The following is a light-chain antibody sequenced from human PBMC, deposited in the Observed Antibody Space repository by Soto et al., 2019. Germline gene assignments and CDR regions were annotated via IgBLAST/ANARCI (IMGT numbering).Light chain of an antibody. CDR1: QSVSSN. V-gene: IGKV3-15*01. CDR2: GAS. Sequence: EIVMTQSPATLSVSPGERATLSCRASQSVSSNLAWYQQEPGQAPRLLIYGASTRATGIPARFRGSGSGTEFTLTISSLQSEDFAVYYCQQYNNWPRTFGQGTKLEIK. CDR3: QQYNNWPRT. J-gene: IGKJ2*01.